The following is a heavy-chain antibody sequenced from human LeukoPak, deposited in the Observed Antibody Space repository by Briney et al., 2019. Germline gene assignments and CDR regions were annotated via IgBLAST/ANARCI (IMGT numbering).Heavy chain of an antibody. CDR2: INHSGST. CDR3: ARGRYDFWSGHHSTPDY. V-gene: IGHV4-34*01. D-gene: IGHD3-3*01. J-gene: IGHJ4*02. CDR1: GGSFSGYY. Sequence: NPSETLSLTCAVYGGSFSGYYWSWIRQPPGKGLEWIGEINHSGSTNYNPSLKSRVTISVDTSKNQFSLKLSSVTAADTAVYYCARGRYDFWSGHHSTPDYWGQGTLVTVSS.